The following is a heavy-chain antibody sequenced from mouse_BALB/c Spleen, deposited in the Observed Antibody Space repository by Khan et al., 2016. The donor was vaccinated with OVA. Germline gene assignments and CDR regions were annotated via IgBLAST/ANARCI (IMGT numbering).Heavy chain of an antibody. D-gene: IGHD2-10*01. Sequence: QIQLVQSGPELKTPGETVKISCKASGHTFTNYGMNWVKQAPGKGLKWMGWINTHTGAPTYADGFNGRFAFSLETSASTAFLQINNLTNEDTATYFCARPPYFSYVQDNWGQGTSVTVSS. V-gene: IGHV9-3-1*01. CDR3: ARPPYFSYVQDN. CDR2: INTHTGAP. CDR1: GHTFTNYG. J-gene: IGHJ4*01.